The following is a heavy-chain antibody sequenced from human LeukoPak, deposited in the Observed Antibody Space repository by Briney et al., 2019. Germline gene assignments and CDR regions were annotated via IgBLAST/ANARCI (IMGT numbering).Heavy chain of an antibody. CDR3: ARDYYDSSGYYWSY. CDR2: IYYSGST. V-gene: IGHV4-61*08. J-gene: IGHJ4*02. Sequence: SETLSLTCTVSGGSIASAGYYWGWIRQPPGKGLEWIGYIYYSGSTNYNPSLKSRVTISVDTSKNQFSLKLSSVTAADTAVYYCARDYYDSSGYYWSYWGQGTLVTVSS. D-gene: IGHD3-22*01. CDR1: GGSIASAGYY.